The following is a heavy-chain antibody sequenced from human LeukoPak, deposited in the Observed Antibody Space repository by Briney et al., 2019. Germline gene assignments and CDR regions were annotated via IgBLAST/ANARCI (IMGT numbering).Heavy chain of an antibody. CDR1: GDSIISGGYY. CDR3: ARGNY. CDR2: INHSGST. J-gene: IGHJ4*02. Sequence: SETLSLTCTVSGDSIISGGYYWSWIRQPPGKGLEWIGEINHSGSTNYNPSLKSRVTISVDTSKNQFSLKLSSVTAADTAVYYCARGNYWGQGTLVTVSS. V-gene: IGHV4-34*01.